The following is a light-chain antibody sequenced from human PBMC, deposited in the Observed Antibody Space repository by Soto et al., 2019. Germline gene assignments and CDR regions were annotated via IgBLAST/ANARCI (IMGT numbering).Light chain of an antibody. CDR3: QQYGNLPLT. CDR1: QTITT. V-gene: IGKV3-20*01. Sequence: EIVLTQSPGTLSLSPGERATLSCRASQTITTLAWYQRKPGQAPRPLIYRVSSRATGVPDRFSGSGSGTDYTLTISRLEPEEFAVYYCQQYGNLPLTFGGGTKVEIK. J-gene: IGKJ4*01. CDR2: RVS.